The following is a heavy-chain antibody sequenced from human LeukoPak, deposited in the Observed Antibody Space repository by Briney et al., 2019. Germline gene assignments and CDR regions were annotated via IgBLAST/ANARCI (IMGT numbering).Heavy chain of an antibody. CDR2: IYYSGST. D-gene: IGHD3-10*01. V-gene: IGHV4-30-4*08. CDR1: GGSISSGDYY. Sequence: SETLSLTCTVSGGSISSGDYYWSWIRQPPGKGLEWIGYIYYSGSTYYNPSLKSRVTISVDTSKNQFSLKLSSVTAADAAVYYCARGPRGGPDAFDIWGQGTMVTVSS. J-gene: IGHJ3*02. CDR3: ARGPRGGPDAFDI.